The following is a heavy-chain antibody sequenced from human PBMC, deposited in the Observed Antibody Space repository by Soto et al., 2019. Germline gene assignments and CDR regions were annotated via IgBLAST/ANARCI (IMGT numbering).Heavy chain of an antibody. CDR3: AKGEGICSSTSCYEGGVG. CDR2: ISGSGGST. J-gene: IGHJ4*02. D-gene: IGHD2-2*01. Sequence: GGSLRLSCAASGFTFSSYAMSWVRQAPGKGLEWVSAISGSGGSTYYADSVKGRFTISRDNSKNTLYLQMNSLGAEDTAVYYCAKGEGICSSTSCYEGGVGWGQGTLVTVSS. V-gene: IGHV3-23*01. CDR1: GFTFSSYA.